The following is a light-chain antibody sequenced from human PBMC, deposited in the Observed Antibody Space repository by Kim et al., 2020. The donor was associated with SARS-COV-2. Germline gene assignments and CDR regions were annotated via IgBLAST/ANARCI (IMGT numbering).Light chain of an antibody. J-gene: IGLJ3*02. V-gene: IGLV3-19*01. CDR2: GKN. CDR1: SLRSYY. CDR3: NARDSSGNHLRV. Sequence: SSELTQDSAVSVALGQTVRITCQGDSLRSYYASWYQQKPGQAPVLVIYGKNNRPSGIPDRFSGSSSGNTASLTITGAQAEDEADYYYNARDSSGNHLRVFGGGTQLTVL.